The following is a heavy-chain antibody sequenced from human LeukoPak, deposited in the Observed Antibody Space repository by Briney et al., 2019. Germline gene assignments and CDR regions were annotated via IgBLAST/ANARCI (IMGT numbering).Heavy chain of an antibody. CDR3: AKDRRAGSYDY. V-gene: IGHV3-53*01. D-gene: IGHD3-10*01. CDR1: GFTVSSNS. CDR2: IYSDNT. Sequence: GGSLRLSCTVSGFTVSSNSMSWVRQAPWKGLEWVSFIYSDNTHYSDSVKGRFTISRDNSKNTLYLQMNSLRAEDTAVYYCAKDRRAGSYDYWGQGTLVTVSS. J-gene: IGHJ4*02.